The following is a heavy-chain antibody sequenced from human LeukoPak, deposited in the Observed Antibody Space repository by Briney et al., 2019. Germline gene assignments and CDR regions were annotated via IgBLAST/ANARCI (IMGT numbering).Heavy chain of an antibody. Sequence: PGGSLRLSCAASGFTFSDYYMSWIRQAPGKGLEWVSYISSSGSTIYYADSVKGRFTISRDNAKNSLYLQMNSLRAEDTAVYYCAKKGDCVWGSYPPGLDYWGQGTLVTVSS. CDR2: ISSSGSTI. CDR3: AKKGDCVWGSYPPGLDY. J-gene: IGHJ4*02. CDR1: GFTFSDYY. D-gene: IGHD3-16*01. V-gene: IGHV3-11*01.